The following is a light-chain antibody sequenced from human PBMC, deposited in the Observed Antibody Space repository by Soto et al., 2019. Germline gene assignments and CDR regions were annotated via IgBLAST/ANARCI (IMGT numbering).Light chain of an antibody. J-gene: IGKJ5*01. V-gene: IGKV3-11*01. CDR3: QQCSNWPPIT. CDR1: QSVDNC. Sequence: EIVLTQSPATLSLSPGERATLSCRASQSVDNCLAWYQQKPGQAPRLLIYDASDRAPGIPARFSGSGSGTDFRLTISNLDPEDFAVYYCQQCSNWPPITFGQGTRLEMK. CDR2: DAS.